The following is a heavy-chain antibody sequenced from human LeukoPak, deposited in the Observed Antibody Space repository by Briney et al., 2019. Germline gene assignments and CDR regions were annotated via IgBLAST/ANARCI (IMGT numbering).Heavy chain of an antibody. Sequence: GGSLRLSCAASGFTFSSYSMNWVRQAPGKGLEWVSYISSSSSTIYYADSVKGRFTISRDNAKSSLYLQMNSLRAEDTAVYYCARTPYTIGTYGDYVGPGAFDIWGQGTMVTVSS. CDR2: ISSSSSTI. D-gene: IGHD4-17*01. CDR1: GFTFSSYS. CDR3: ARTPYTIGTYGDYVGPGAFDI. J-gene: IGHJ3*02. V-gene: IGHV3-48*04.